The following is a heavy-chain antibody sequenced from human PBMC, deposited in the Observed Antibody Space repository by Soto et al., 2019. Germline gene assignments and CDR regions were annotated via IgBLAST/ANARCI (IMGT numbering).Heavy chain of an antibody. CDR1: GYTFTSYW. Sequence: GESLKISCEGSGYTFTSYWIGWVRQMPGKGPEWLGTIYPGDSDTRYSPSFQGQVTISADKSIRTAYLQWSSLKASDTAIYYCARQREGASTSYHYWGQGTLVTVSS. J-gene: IGHJ4*02. CDR3: ARQREGASTSYHY. CDR2: IYPGDSDT. V-gene: IGHV5-51*01. D-gene: IGHD2-2*01.